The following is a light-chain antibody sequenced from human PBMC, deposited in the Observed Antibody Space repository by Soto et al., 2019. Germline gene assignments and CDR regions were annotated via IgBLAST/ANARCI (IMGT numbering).Light chain of an antibody. Sequence: ETVLTQSPGTVSLSPGERATLSCRTSQSVKSNYLAWYQQKPGQAPRLLIYGVFNRATGIPDRFSGSGSGTDFTLTISGLEPEDSAVYYCQHYDGSPRTFGQGTNLEIK. CDR2: GVF. CDR3: QHYDGSPRT. V-gene: IGKV3-20*01. J-gene: IGKJ2*01. CDR1: QSVKSNY.